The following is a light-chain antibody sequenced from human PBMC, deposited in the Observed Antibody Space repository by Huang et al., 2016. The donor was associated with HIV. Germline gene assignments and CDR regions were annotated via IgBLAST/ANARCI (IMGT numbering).Light chain of an antibody. CDR3: QQYDNWPET. V-gene: IGKV3-15*01. CDR2: GAA. J-gene: IGKJ2*01. Sequence: EIVMTQSPATLSVSPGERATLSCRASQSINNNFAWYQQKPGQAPRLLIYGAANRATDIPARFSGRGSGTEFTLTINSLQSEDSAVYYCQQYDNWPETFGQGTKLEIK. CDR1: QSINNN.